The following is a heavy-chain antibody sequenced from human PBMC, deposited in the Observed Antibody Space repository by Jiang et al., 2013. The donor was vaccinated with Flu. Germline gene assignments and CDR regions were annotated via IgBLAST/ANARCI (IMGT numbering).Heavy chain of an antibody. Sequence: GPGLVKPSQTLSLTCTVSGGSISSGGYSWSWIRQSPGKGLEWIGYIYYSGSSYYNPSLKSRVTMSVDRSKNHFSLKLSSVTAADTAVYFCASGELYHDNSGTQNYYFTYWGQGTLVTVSS. V-gene: IGHV4-30-2*06. J-gene: IGHJ4*02. D-gene: IGHD3-22*01. CDR2: IYYSGSS. CDR1: GGSISSGGYS. CDR3: ASGELYHDNSGTQNYYFTY.